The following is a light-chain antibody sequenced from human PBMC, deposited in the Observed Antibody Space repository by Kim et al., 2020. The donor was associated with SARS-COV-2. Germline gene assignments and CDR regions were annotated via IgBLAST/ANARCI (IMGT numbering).Light chain of an antibody. CDR1: QSVSSSY. J-gene: IGKJ4*01. CDR2: GAS. V-gene: IGKV3-20*01. CDR3: QQYGDSTLT. Sequence: EIVLTQSPGTLSLSPGERATLSCKAGQSVSSSYLAWYQQKPGQAPRLLIYGASRRATGIPDRFSGSGSGTDFTLTISRLEPEDFAVYYCQQYGDSTLTFGGGTKVDIK.